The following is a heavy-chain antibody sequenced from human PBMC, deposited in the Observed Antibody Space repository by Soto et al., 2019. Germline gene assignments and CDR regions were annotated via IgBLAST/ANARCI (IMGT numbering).Heavy chain of an antibody. D-gene: IGHD2-2*01. CDR2: TYYRSKWYN. Sequence: SHTLSLPCDSSGASVSSESAALNLIRQSPSRGLEWLGRTYYRSKWYNDYAVSVKSRITINPDTSKNQFSLHLNSVTPEDTAVYYCGTFLSTTSPDVWGEGTTVTVSS. CDR3: GTFLSTTSPDV. CDR1: GASVSSESAA. V-gene: IGHV6-1*01. J-gene: IGHJ6*04.